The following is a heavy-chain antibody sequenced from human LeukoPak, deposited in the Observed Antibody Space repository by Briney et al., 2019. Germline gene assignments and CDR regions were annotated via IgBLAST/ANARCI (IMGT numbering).Heavy chain of an antibody. CDR1: GFTFSGYS. V-gene: IGHV3-48*01. J-gene: IGHJ4*02. Sequence: GGSLRLSCAASGFTFSGYSMNWVRQAPGKGLEWVSYISSGSDTIYYADSVKGRFTISRDNARNSLYLQMNSLRAEDTAVYYCARDTGGIPHFDYRGQGTLVTVSS. CDR2: ISSGSDTI. CDR3: ARDTGGIPHFDY. D-gene: IGHD3-10*01.